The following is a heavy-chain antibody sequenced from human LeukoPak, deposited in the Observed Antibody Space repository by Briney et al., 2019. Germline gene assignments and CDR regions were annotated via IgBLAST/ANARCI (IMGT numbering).Heavy chain of an antibody. D-gene: IGHD3-22*01. J-gene: IGHJ4*02. V-gene: IGHV4-30-2*01. CDR2: IYHSGST. CDR3: ARVGPLARDSSGYYYPDY. Sequence: ESSETLSLTCAVSGGSISSGGYSWSWIRQPPGKGLEWIGYIYHSGSTYYNPSLKSRVTISVDRSKNQFSLKLSSVTAADTAVYYCARVGPLARDSSGYYYPDYWGQGTLVTVSS. CDR1: GGSISSGGYS.